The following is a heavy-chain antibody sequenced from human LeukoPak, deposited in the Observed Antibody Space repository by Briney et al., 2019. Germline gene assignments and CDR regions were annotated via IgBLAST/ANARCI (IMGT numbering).Heavy chain of an antibody. Sequence: SETLSLTCTVSGGSISSGSYYWSWIRQPAGKGLEWIGRIYTRGSTNYNPSLKSRVTISVDTSKNQFSLKLSSVTAADTAVYYCARDINIVVVVAANRVVQGNWFDPWGQGTLVTVSS. CDR2: IYTRGST. CDR3: ARDINIVVVVAANRVVQGNWFDP. V-gene: IGHV4-61*02. CDR1: GGSISSGSYY. J-gene: IGHJ5*02. D-gene: IGHD2-15*01.